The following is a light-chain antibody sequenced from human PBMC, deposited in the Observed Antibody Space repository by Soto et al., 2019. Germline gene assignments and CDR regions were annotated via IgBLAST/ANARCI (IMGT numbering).Light chain of an antibody. CDR1: QTVRNNY. Sequence: EFVLKPSPGTLSLSPGERATLSCRASQTVRNNYLAWYQQKPGQAPRLLIYDASSRATGIPDRFSGGGSGTDFALTISRLEPEDFAVYYCQQFSSYPLTFGGGTKVDIK. J-gene: IGKJ4*01. CDR2: DAS. CDR3: QQFSSYPLT. V-gene: IGKV3-20*01.